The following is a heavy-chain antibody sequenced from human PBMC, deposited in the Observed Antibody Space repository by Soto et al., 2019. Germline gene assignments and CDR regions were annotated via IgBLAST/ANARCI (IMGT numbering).Heavy chain of an antibody. CDR1: GGSISSYY. CDR2: IYYSGST. Sequence: SETLSLTCTVSGGSISSYYWSWMRRPPGKGLEWIGYIYYSGSTTYNPSLKSRVTISVDTSKNQFSLKLSSVTAADTAVYYCARVPHDTIFGVVPNNYGMDVWGRGTTVTVST. V-gene: IGHV4-59*01. CDR3: ARVPHDTIFGVVPNNYGMDV. D-gene: IGHD3-3*01. J-gene: IGHJ6*01.